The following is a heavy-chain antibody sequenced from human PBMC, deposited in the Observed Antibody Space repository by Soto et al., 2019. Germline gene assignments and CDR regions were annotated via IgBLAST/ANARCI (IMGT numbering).Heavy chain of an antibody. V-gene: IGHV1-69*13. D-gene: IGHD3-22*01. J-gene: IGHJ5*02. Sequence: GASVKVSCKPSGVSLDSFTFSWVRQAPGQGLEWMGGFVPMFGSASVAQRFQGRVRITADASTGIGYMELSDLRSDDSAIYYCAREDDTTGHYSWFDPWGPGTLVTVSS. CDR3: AREDDTTGHYSWFDP. CDR1: GVSLDSFT. CDR2: FVPMFGSA.